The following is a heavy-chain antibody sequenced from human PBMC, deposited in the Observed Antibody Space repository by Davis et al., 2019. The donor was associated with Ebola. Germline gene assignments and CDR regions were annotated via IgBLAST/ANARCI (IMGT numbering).Heavy chain of an antibody. J-gene: IGHJ5*02. Sequence: GGSLRLSCAASGFTFSSYGMHWVRQAPGKGLEWVAVIWYDGSNKYYADSVKGRFTISRDNAKNSLYLQMNSLRDEDTAVYYCARDRGEVWTRWFDPWGQGTLVTVSS. D-gene: IGHD3-16*01. V-gene: IGHV3-33*01. CDR3: ARDRGEVWTRWFDP. CDR1: GFTFSSYG. CDR2: IWYDGSNK.